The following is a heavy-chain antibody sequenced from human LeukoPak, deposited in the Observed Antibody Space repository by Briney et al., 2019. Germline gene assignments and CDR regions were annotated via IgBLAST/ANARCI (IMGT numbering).Heavy chain of an antibody. Sequence: SETLSLTCAVYGGSFSGYYWSWIRQPPGKGLEWIGDINHSGSTNYNPSLKSRVTISVDTSKNQFSLKLSSVTAADTAVYYCARAYGSGSYRIKGYFDYWGQGTLVTVSS. CDR2: INHSGST. V-gene: IGHV4-34*01. D-gene: IGHD3-10*01. J-gene: IGHJ4*02. CDR3: ARAYGSGSYRIKGYFDY. CDR1: GGSFSGYY.